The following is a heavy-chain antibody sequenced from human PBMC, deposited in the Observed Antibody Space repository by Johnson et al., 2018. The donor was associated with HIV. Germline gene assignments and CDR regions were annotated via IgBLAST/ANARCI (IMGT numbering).Heavy chain of an antibody. D-gene: IGHD4-23*01. Sequence: VQLVESGGGVVQPGRSMRLSCAASGFTFSSYAMHWVRQAPGKGLEWVAVISYDGSNKYYAESVKGRFTISRDNSKNTLYLQMNSLRAEDTAVYYCAKAGNGDAFDIWGQGTMVTVSS. J-gene: IGHJ3*02. CDR3: AKAGNGDAFDI. CDR2: ISYDGSNK. V-gene: IGHV3-30*04. CDR1: GFTFSSYA.